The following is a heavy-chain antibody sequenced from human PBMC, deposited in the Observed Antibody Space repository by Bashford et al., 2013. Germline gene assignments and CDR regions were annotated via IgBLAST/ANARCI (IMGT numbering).Heavy chain of an antibody. J-gene: IGHJ3*01. Sequence: SVKVSCKASGGTFNRDALNWVRQAPGQGLEWMGGIIPVLGIVNYAQNFHGRITITADNSTSTGYMELSSLKSEDTAVYYCARAVPPSFYDDSGTYSIRVAGFDVWGQGTLVTVSS. CDR3: ARAVPPSFYDDSGTYSIRVAGFDV. D-gene: IGHD3-22*01. CDR2: IIPVLGIV. CDR1: GGTFNRDA. V-gene: IGHV1-69*10.